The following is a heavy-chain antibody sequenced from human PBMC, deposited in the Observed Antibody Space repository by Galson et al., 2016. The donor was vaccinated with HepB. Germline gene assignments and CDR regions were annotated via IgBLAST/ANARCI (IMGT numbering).Heavy chain of an antibody. Sequence: SLRLSCAASGFTFRNYGMTWVRQAPGKGLEVASSISRSGDSTDYADSVKGRFTISRDNSKTTLSLQMNSLTADDTAIYYCVQGSTAPAVWGKGTTVTVSS. D-gene: IGHD2-2*01. CDR1: GFTFRNYG. J-gene: IGHJ6*04. V-gene: IGHV3-23*01. CDR2: ISRSGDST. CDR3: VQGSTAPAV.